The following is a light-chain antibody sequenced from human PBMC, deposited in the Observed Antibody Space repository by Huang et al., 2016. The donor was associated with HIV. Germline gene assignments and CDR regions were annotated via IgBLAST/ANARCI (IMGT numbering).Light chain of an antibody. J-gene: IGKJ4*01. CDR2: EAS. CDR3: QQYNDWSAVT. CDR1: QNIGGS. Sequence: EIVMTQSPATLSVSPGERATLSCRARQNIGGSLAWYQKKPGQAPRLLIYEASTRATGIPARFSGSESGTDFTLTISSLQSEDFAVYYCQQYNDWSAVTFGGGTKVEI. V-gene: IGKV3-15*01.